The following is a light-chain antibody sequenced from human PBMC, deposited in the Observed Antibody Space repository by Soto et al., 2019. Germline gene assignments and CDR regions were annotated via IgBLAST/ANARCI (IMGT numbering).Light chain of an antibody. CDR1: QSISRF. CDR3: QQTYITPPLT. Sequence: DIQMTQSPSSLSASVGDRVTITCRASQSISRFLNWYQQKSGKPPQLLIYAASSLQSGVPSRFSGSGSGTDCTLTISSLQPEDFATYYCQQTYITPPLTFGQGSKVEIK. V-gene: IGKV1-39*01. J-gene: IGKJ1*01. CDR2: AAS.